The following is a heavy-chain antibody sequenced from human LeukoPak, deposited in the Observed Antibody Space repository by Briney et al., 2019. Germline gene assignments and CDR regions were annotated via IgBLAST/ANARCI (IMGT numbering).Heavy chain of an antibody. J-gene: IGHJ4*02. CDR1: GVSFSDYY. Sequence: PSETLSLTCAVYGVSFSDYYWSWIRQPPGKGLEWIGEIQQSVYTNYNPSLTSRVTISADTSKNQLSLKLSSVTAADTAVYYCARGYSRVLIDDWGQGTLVTVSS. V-gene: IGHV4-34*01. CDR2: IQQSVYT. D-gene: IGHD1-26*01. CDR3: ARGYSRVLIDD.